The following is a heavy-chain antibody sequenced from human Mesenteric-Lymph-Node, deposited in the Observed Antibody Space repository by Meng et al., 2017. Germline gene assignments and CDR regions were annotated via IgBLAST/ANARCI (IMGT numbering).Heavy chain of an antibody. CDR3: ARFSTNYGGDSGYAFDI. Sequence: GGSLRLSCAASGFTFRSYWMHWFRQAPGKGLVWVSRINSDGSSTSYAGCVEGRFTISRDNAKNTLYLQMSSLRAEDTAVFYCARFSTNYGGDSGYAFDIWGQGTMVT. J-gene: IGHJ3*02. CDR2: INSDGSST. CDR1: GFTFRSYW. V-gene: IGHV3-74*01. D-gene: IGHD4-23*01.